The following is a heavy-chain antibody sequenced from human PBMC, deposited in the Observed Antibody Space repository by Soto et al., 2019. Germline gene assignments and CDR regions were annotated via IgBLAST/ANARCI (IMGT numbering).Heavy chain of an antibody. CDR1: VASVSSGSYY. Sequence: SETLSLTCTFSVASVSSGSYYCTWIRQPPWKGLEWLGYIYFTGITKYNPSLKSRLTISLDTSKSLFSLRLTSVTAADTAVSYCARDFRGGGNYDDYNIAFNVWGGGQRVSVSS. J-gene: IGHJ3*01. CDR2: IYFTGIT. D-gene: IGHD4-17*01. CDR3: ARDFRGGGNYDDYNIAFNV. V-gene: IGHV4-61*03.